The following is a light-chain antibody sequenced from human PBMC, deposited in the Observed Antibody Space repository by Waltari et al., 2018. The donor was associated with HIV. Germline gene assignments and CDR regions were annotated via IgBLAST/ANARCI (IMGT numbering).Light chain of an antibody. Sequence: EIVLTQSPATLSLSPGERATLSCRASQSVGRYLAWYQQKPGQAPRLLIYDASNRATGIPVRFSGSGSGTDFTLTISSLEPEDFALYYCQQRTNWPPYSFGQGTKLETK. V-gene: IGKV3-11*01. CDR3: QQRTNWPPYS. J-gene: IGKJ2*03. CDR1: QSVGRY. CDR2: DAS.